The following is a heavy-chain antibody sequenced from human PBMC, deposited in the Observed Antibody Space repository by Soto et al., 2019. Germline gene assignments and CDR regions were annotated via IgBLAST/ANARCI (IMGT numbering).Heavy chain of an antibody. CDR1: SGSISSSSYY. CDR2: IYYSGST. Sequence: SSETLSLTCTVSSGSISSSSYYWGWIRQPPGKGLEWIGSIYYSGSTYYNPSLKSRVTISVDTSKNQFSLKLSSVTAADTAVYYCASRLVATIGPERYWGQGTLVTVSS. CDR3: ASRLVATIGPERY. J-gene: IGHJ4*02. V-gene: IGHV4-39*01. D-gene: IGHD5-12*01.